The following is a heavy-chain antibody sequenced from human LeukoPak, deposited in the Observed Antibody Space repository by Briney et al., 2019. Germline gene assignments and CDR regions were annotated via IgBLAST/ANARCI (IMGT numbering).Heavy chain of an antibody. D-gene: IGHD6-13*01. J-gene: IGHJ4*02. V-gene: IGHV1-2*02. CDR2: INPNRGGT. CDR3: ARDSSSWYPPYRFDY. Sequence: GASVKVSCKASGYSFTGYYMHWGRHAPGQGLEWMGWINPNRGGTNYAQKFQGSIAMTRDTSISTAYMALSRLRSDDTAVYYCARDSSSWYPPYRFDYWGQGTLVTVSS. CDR1: GYSFTGYY.